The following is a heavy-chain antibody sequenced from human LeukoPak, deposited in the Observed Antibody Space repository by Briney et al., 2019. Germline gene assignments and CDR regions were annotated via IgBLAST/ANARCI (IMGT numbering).Heavy chain of an antibody. J-gene: IGHJ6*02. D-gene: IGHD3-10*01. CDR3: VRAHLVRGVIRNYYYGMDV. CDR2: INQDGIEE. V-gene: IGHV3-7*01. CDR1: GFTFSSYA. Sequence: GESLRLSCAASGFTFSSYAMSWVRQAPGKGLEWVANINQDGIEEYYVDSVKGRVITSRDNAKNSLYLQMNSLRAEDTAVYYCVRAHLVRGVIRNYYYGMDVWGQGTTVTVS.